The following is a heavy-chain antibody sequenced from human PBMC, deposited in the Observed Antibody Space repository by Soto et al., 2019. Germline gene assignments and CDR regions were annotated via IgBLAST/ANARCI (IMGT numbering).Heavy chain of an antibody. CDR3: ASSAVAGSVVSDY. V-gene: IGHV3-30*03. Sequence: PGVSLRLSCAASGFTFSSYGMHWFRQAPGKGLEWVAVISYDGSNKYYADSVKGRFTISRDNSKNTLYLQMNSLRAEDTAVYYCASSAVAGSVVSDYWGQGTLVTVSS. CDR2: ISYDGSNK. J-gene: IGHJ4*02. CDR1: GFTFSSYG. D-gene: IGHD6-19*01.